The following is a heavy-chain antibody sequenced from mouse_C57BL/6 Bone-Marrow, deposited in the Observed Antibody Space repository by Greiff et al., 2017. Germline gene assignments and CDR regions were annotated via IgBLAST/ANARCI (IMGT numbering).Heavy chain of an antibody. J-gene: IGHJ2*02. CDR3: ARRQLRPGSMDY. V-gene: IGHV1-55*01. CDR1: GYTFTSYW. CDR2: IYPGSGST. D-gene: IGHD3-2*02. Sequence: QVQLQQPGAELVKPGASVKMSCKASGYTFTSYWITWVKQRPGQGLEWIGDIYPGSGSTNYNEKFKSKATLTVDTSSSTAYMQLSSLTSEDSAVYYCARRQLRPGSMDYWGQGTSLTVSS.